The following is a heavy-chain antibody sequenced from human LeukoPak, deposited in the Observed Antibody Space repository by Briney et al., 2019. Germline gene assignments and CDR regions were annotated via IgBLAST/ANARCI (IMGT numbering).Heavy chain of an antibody. Sequence: GDSLRLSCAASGFTLSSYAMSWVRQAPGKGLEWVSAISVSGNTYHADSVKGRFTISRDSSKNTLYLQMNRLRAEDAAVYYCAKAPVTTCSGAYCYPFDYWGQGTLVTVSS. CDR2: ISVSGNT. V-gene: IGHV3-23*01. CDR1: GFTLSSYA. D-gene: IGHD2-21*01. J-gene: IGHJ4*02. CDR3: AKAPVTTCSGAYCYPFDY.